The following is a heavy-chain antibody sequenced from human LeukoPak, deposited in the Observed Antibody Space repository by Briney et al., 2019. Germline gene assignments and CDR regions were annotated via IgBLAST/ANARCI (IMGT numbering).Heavy chain of an antibody. CDR1: EFSLSTTEVG. D-gene: IGHD3-10*01. J-gene: IGHJ4*02. CDR2: IYWSVEK. V-gene: IGHV2-5*01. Sequence: SGPTLVKPTQTLTLTCTFSEFSLSTTEVGVAWIRQPPGKALEWLGLIYWSVEKGYSPSLKSRLSITKDTSENKVVLTMTNMDPVDTATYYCAHTSFCYGSGSYYNVMGAYFDYWGRGTLVTVSS. CDR3: AHTSFCYGSGSYYNVMGAYFDY.